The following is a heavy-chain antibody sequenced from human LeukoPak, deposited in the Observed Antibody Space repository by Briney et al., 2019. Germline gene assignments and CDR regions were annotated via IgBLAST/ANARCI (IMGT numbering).Heavy chain of an antibody. CDR3: ARDQGITIFGAYYYYGMDV. CDR1: GYTFTSYY. Sequence: GASVKVSCKASGYTFTSYYMHWVRQAPGQGLEWMGIINPSGGSTSYAQKFQGRVTMTRDTSTSTVYMELSSLRSEDTAVYYCARDQGITIFGAYYYYGMDVWGQGTTVTVSS. V-gene: IGHV1-46*01. J-gene: IGHJ6*02. D-gene: IGHD3-3*01. CDR2: INPSGGST.